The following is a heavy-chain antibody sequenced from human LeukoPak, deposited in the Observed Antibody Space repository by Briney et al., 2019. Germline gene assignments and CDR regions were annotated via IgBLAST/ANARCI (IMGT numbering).Heavy chain of an antibody. J-gene: IGHJ6*02. V-gene: IGHV1-2*02. D-gene: IGHD2-15*01. CDR1: GYTFTCYY. Sequence: ASVKVSCKASGYTFTCYYMHWGRQAPGQGLEWMGWINPNSGGTNYAQKFQGRVTMTRDTSISTAYMELSRLRSDDTAVYYCARDAPFYCSGGSCPGGEYYYYYGMDVWGQGTTVTVSS. CDR2: INPNSGGT. CDR3: ARDAPFYCSGGSCPGGEYYYYYGMDV.